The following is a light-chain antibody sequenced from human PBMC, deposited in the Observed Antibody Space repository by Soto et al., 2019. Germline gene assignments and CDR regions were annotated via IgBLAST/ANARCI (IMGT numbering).Light chain of an antibody. Sequence: EIVLTQSPGTLSLSPGERATLSCRASQSVRNVYLAWYQQKPGQAPRLLIYDASNRATGIPDRFSSSGSGTDFTLPINRLEPEDFAVYYCQQSGSSPRTFGQGTKLEIK. CDR3: QQSGSSPRT. J-gene: IGKJ2*01. CDR1: QSVRNVY. CDR2: DAS. V-gene: IGKV3-20*01.